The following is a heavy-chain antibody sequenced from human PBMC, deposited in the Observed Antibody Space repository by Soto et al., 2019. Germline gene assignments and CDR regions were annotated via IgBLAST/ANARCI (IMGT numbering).Heavy chain of an antibody. J-gene: IGHJ6*01. CDR3: ANEVLTANRDAYSGMDV. Sequence: QVQLVQSGAEVKKPGSSVKVSCKASGGNFSNYAISWVRQAPGQGLEWMGGIIPIFPTGNYAQKFRGRVTISADKSTSTIYLEFSSLRSEETAVYYCANEVLTANRDAYSGMDVWGQGPTVTVSS. CDR1: GGNFSNYA. CDR2: IIPIFPTG. V-gene: IGHV1-69*06. D-gene: IGHD2-21*02.